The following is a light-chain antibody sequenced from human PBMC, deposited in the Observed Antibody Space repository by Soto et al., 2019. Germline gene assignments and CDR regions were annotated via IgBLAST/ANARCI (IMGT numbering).Light chain of an antibody. CDR1: SRDVGGSNY. CDR2: EVS. Sequence: QSALIQPASVSGSPGQSITISCTGTSRDVGGSNYVSWYQHHPHRAPKLLIYEVSYRPSGVSSRFSGSKSGNTASLAIPGLQAEGGGDYYCRSFTSSNTLEVFGVGTKLTVL. J-gene: IGLJ2*01. CDR3: RSFTSSNTLEV. V-gene: IGLV2-14*01.